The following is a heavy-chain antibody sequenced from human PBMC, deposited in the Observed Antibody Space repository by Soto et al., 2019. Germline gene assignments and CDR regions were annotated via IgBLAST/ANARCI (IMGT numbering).Heavy chain of an antibody. CDR2: ISYDGSNK. CDR3: AKDGVPLGYQLPNPNWFDP. V-gene: IGHV3-30*18. J-gene: IGHJ5*02. Sequence: QVQLVESGGGVVQPGRSLRLSCAASGFTFSSYGMHWVRQAPGKGLEWVAVISYDGSNKYYADSVKGRFTISRDNSKNTLYLQMNSLRAEDTAVYYCAKDGVPLGYQLPNPNWFDPWGQGTLVTVSS. D-gene: IGHD2-2*01. CDR1: GFTFSSYG.